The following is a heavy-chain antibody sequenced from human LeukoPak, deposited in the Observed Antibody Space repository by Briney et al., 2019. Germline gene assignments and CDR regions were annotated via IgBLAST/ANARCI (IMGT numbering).Heavy chain of an antibody. J-gene: IGHJ3*02. V-gene: IGHV3-23*01. CDR2: ISASGST. D-gene: IGHD6-6*01. CDR1: GXTFSSYA. Sequence: GGSLRLSCAASGXTFSSYAMTWVRQAPGKGLECVSGISASGSTYYADSVKGRFTISRDNSKNTLYVEMNRLRAEDTAVYHCTKSQSIAVTDAFDIWGQGTMVTVSS. CDR3: TKSQSIAVTDAFDI.